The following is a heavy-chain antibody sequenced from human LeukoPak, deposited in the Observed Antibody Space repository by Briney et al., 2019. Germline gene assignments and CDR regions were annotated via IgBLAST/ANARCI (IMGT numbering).Heavy chain of an antibody. V-gene: IGHV4-4*07. J-gene: IGHJ4*02. CDR2: IYTGGST. Sequence: SETLSLSCTVSGGSISGYYWSWIRQPAGKGLEWIGRIYTGGSTNYNPSLKSRVTMSVDTSKNQFSLKLSSVTAADTAVYYCARVARGYRYGTYYFDYWGQGTLVTVSS. D-gene: IGHD5-18*01. CDR1: GGSISGYY. CDR3: ARVARGYRYGTYYFDY.